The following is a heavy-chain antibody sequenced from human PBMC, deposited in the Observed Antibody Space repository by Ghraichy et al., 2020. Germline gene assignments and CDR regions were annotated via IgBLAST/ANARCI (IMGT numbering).Heavy chain of an antibody. CDR1: GFTFSSYG. V-gene: IGHV3-30*18. J-gene: IGHJ4*02. Sequence: GGSLRLSCAASGFTFSSYGMHWVRQAPGKGLEWVAVISYDGSNKYYADSVKGRFTISRDNSKNTLYLQMNSLRAEDTAVYYCAKDQWGGRVVVPAAMLTYWGQGTLVTVSS. D-gene: IGHD2-2*01. CDR3: AKDQWGGRVVVPAAMLTY. CDR2: ISYDGSNK.